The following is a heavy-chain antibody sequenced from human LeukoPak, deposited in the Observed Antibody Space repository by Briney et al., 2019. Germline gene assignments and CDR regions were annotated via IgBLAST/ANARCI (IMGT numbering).Heavy chain of an antibody. CDR3: ARWGSSLPRYYYYGMDV. V-gene: IGHV4-59*08. CDR1: GGSISSYY. J-gene: IGHJ6*02. D-gene: IGHD6-6*01. CDR2: IYYSGST. Sequence: SETLSLTCTVSGGSISSYYWSWIRQPPGKGLEWIGYIYYSGSTNYNPSLKSRVTISVDTSKNQFSLKLSSVTAADTAVYYCARWGSSLPRYYYYGMDVWGQGTTVTVSS.